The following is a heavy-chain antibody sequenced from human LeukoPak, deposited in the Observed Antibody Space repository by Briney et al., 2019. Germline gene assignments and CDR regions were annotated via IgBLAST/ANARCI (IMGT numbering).Heavy chain of an antibody. D-gene: IGHD6-19*01. Sequence: GGSLRLSCVASGFTFTKCAMSWIRQAPGKGLEWVAIITATGDTAYYADSVKGRFTTSRDNSRNTVYMQMDSLRAEDTAIYYCAGDRNSDWYSPLDYWGQGSRVTVSP. J-gene: IGHJ4*02. CDR1: GFTFTKCA. CDR3: AGDRNSDWYSPLDY. CDR2: ITATGDTA. V-gene: IGHV3-23*01.